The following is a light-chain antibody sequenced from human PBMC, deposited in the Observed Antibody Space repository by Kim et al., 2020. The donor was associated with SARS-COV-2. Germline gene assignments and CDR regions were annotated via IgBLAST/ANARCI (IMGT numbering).Light chain of an antibody. J-gene: IGLJ1*01. Sequence: QSITISCTGTSRDVGGYNYVSWYQQHPGKAPKLMIYDVSKRPSGVPDRFSGSKSGNTASLTISGLQAEDEADYYCCSYAGSYTYVFGTGTKVTVL. CDR2: DVS. CDR1: SRDVGGYNY. CDR3: CSYAGSYTYV. V-gene: IGLV2-11*01.